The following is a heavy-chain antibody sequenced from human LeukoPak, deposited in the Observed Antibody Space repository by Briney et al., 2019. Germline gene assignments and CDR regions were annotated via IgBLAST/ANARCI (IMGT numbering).Heavy chain of an antibody. V-gene: IGHV4-34*01. CDR3: ARYYYGSGSYYP. D-gene: IGHD3-10*01. CDR2: INHSGST. J-gene: IGHJ5*02. Sequence: PSETLSLTCAVYGGSFSGYYWSWIRQPPGKGLEWIGEINHSGSTNYNPSLKSRVTISVDTSKNQFSLKLSSVTAADTAVYYCARYYYGSGSYYPWGQGTVVTVS. CDR1: GGSFSGYY.